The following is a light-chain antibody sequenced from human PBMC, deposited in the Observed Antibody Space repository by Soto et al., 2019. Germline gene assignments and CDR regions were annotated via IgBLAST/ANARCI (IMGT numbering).Light chain of an antibody. CDR3: QQLDSYPIT. Sequence: IQLTQSPSSLSASVGDRVTITCRASQDIRSRLAWYQQKPGKAPKLLIYAASTLQSGVPSRFSGSGSGTAFTLTISSLQPEDFATYYCQQLDSYPITFGQGTRLEIK. CDR1: QDIRSR. V-gene: IGKV1-9*01. J-gene: IGKJ5*01. CDR2: AAS.